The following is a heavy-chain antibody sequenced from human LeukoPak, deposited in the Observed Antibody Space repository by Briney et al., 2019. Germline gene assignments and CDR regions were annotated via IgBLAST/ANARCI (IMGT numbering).Heavy chain of an antibody. Sequence: GGSLRLSCAASGFTFRSYGMSWVRQAPGKGLEWVSYISSSGSTIYYADSVKGRFTISRDNAKNSLYLQMNSLRAEDTAVYYCASVDIVAPGGWGQGTLVTVSS. V-gene: IGHV3-48*04. CDR3: ASVDIVAPGG. CDR1: GFTFRSYG. D-gene: IGHD5-12*01. CDR2: ISSSGSTI. J-gene: IGHJ4*02.